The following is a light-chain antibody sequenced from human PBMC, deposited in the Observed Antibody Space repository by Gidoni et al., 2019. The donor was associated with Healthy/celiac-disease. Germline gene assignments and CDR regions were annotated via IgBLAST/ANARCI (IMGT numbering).Light chain of an antibody. CDR3: MQALQTPWT. V-gene: IGKV2-28*01. J-gene: IGKJ1*01. CDR2: LGS. CDR1: QSLLHSNGYNY. Sequence: DSVMTQSPLSLPVTPGEPASISFRSSQSLLHSNGYNYLDWYLQKPGQSPQLLIYLGSNRASGVPDKFSASGSGTDFTLKISRVEAEDVWVYYCMQALQTPWTFGQGTKVEIK.